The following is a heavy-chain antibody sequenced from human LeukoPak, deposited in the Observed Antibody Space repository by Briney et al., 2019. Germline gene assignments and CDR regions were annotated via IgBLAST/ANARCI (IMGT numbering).Heavy chain of an antibody. CDR3: ARGRARRWLQLGVCYFDY. CDR2: INHSGST. V-gene: IGHV4-34*01. D-gene: IGHD5-24*01. CDR1: GGSFSGYY. Sequence: SETLSPTCAVYGGSFSGYYWSWIRQPPGKGLEWIGEINHSGSTNYNPSLTSRVTISVDTSKNQFSLKLSSVTAADTAVYYCARGRARRWLQLGVCYFDYWGQGTLVTVSS. J-gene: IGHJ4*02.